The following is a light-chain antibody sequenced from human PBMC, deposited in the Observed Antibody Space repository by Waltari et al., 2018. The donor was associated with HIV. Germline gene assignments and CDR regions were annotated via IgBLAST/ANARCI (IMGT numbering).Light chain of an antibody. V-gene: IGLV2-11*01. J-gene: IGLJ2*01. CDR1: SSAVGGYNY. CDR2: DVS. CDR3: CSYAGSYTYVV. Sequence: QSALTQPRSVSGSPGQSVTISCTGTSSAVGGYNYVSWYQQRPGKAPKLMIYDVSKRPSGVPDRFSGSKSGNTASLTISGLQAEDEADYYCCSYAGSYTYVVFGGGTKLTVL.